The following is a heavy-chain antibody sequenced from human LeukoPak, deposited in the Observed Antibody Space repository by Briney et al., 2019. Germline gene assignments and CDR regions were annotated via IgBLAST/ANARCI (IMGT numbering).Heavy chain of an antibody. CDR1: GYTFTSYY. V-gene: IGHV1-46*01. J-gene: IGHJ4*02. CDR2: INPSGGST. D-gene: IGHD6-6*01. Sequence: ASVKVSCKASGYTFTSYYMHWVRQAPGQGLEWMGIINPSGGSTFYAQKFQGRVTMTRDMSTSTVYMEMSSLRSEDTAVYYCARDTTKYSSSSSDFDYWGQGTLVTVSS. CDR3: ARDTTKYSSSSSDFDY.